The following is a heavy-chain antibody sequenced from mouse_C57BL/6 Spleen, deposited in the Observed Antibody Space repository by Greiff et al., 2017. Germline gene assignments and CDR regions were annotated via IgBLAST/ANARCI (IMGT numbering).Heavy chain of an antibody. D-gene: IGHD1-1*01. CDR2: ILPGSGST. Sequence: QVQLQQSGAELMKPGASVKLSCKATGYTFTGYWIEWVKQRPGHGLEWIGEILPGSGSTNYNEKFKGKATFTADTSSNTAYMQLSSLTTEDSAIYYCARESSTTVVDTYAMDYWGQGTSVTVSS. J-gene: IGHJ4*01. V-gene: IGHV1-9*01. CDR3: ARESSTTVVDTYAMDY. CDR1: GYTFTGYW.